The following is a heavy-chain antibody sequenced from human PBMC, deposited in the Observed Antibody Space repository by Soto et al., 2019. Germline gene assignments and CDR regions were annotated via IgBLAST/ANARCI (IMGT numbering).Heavy chain of an antibody. CDR3: ASSFPYYDNGDAFDI. V-gene: IGHV4-59*01. Sequence: QVQLQESGPGLVKPSETLSLTCTVSGGSISSYYWSWIRQPPGKGLEWIGYIYYSGSTNYNPSLNSLVTIAVDTSKNQFSLKLSPVTAADTAVYYCASSFPYYDNGDAFDIWGQGTMVTVSS. D-gene: IGHD3-22*01. CDR2: IYYSGST. CDR1: GGSISSYY. J-gene: IGHJ3*02.